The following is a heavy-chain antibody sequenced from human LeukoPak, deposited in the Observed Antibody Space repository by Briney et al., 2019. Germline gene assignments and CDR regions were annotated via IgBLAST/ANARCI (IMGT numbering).Heavy chain of an antibody. CDR1: GFTFSSYA. V-gene: IGHV3-23*01. D-gene: IGHD1-20*01. Sequence: GGSLRLSCAASGFTFSSYAMNWVRQAPGKGLEWVSAISSSGGSSYYADSVKGRFTISRDNSKNTLYLQMNSLRAEDTAVYFCAKSGYDWNDVLRDDYYAMDVWGKGTTVTVSS. CDR2: ISSSGGSS. CDR3: AKSGYDWNDVLRDDYYAMDV. J-gene: IGHJ6*04.